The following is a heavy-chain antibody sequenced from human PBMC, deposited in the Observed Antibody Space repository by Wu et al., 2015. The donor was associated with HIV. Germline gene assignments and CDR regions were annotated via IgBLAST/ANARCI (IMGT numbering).Heavy chain of an antibody. D-gene: IGHD2-2*01. J-gene: IGHJ6*02. V-gene: IGHV1-18*01. CDR3: ARDLVQVPAAMYYYYYYGMDV. CDR1: GYTFTSYG. Sequence: QVQLVQSGAEVKKPGASVKVSCKASGYTFTSYGISWVRQAPGQGLEWMGWISAYNGNTNYAQKLQGRVTMTTDTSTSTAYMELRSLRSDDTAVYYCARDLVQVPAAMYYYYYYGMDVWGQGTTVTVSS. CDR2: ISAYNGNT.